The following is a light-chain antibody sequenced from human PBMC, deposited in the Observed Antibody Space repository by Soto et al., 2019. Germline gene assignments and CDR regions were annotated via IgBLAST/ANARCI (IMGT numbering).Light chain of an antibody. V-gene: IGKV3-20*01. Sequence: EIVLTQSLGTLSLSPGERASLSCWASQSVTNNYLAWYQQKPGQAPRLFIYGASSRAAGIPDRFSGSGSGTDFTLTISRLEPEDFAVYYCQQYGSAPKTFGGGTKVDIK. CDR3: QQYGSAPKT. CDR2: GAS. CDR1: QSVTNNY. J-gene: IGKJ4*01.